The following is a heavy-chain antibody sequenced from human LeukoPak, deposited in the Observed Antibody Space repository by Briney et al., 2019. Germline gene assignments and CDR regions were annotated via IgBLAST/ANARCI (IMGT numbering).Heavy chain of an antibody. D-gene: IGHD3-10*01. CDR1: GFTFSSYE. Sequence: GGSLRLSCAASGFTFSSYEMNWVRQAPGKGLEWVSYISSSGSTIYYADSVKGRFTISRDNAKNSLYLQMNSLRAEDTAVYYCAREIWFGELFTFSKGAFDIWGQGTMVTVSS. CDR2: ISSSGSTI. V-gene: IGHV3-48*03. J-gene: IGHJ3*02. CDR3: AREIWFGELFTFSKGAFDI.